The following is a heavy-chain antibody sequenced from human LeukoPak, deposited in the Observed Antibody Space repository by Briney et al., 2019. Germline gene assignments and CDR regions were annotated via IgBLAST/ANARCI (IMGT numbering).Heavy chain of an antibody. CDR2: IDPSDSYN. D-gene: IGHD3-22*01. CDR3: ARPYYYHSRGYYFDY. J-gene: IGHJ4*02. Sequence: GESLKISCKGSGYSFTSYWISWVRQMPGKGLEWMGRIDPSDSYNKYSPSFQGRVTISADKSTSTAYLQWSSLKASDTAMYYCARPYYYHSRGYYFDYWGQGTLVTVSS. V-gene: IGHV5-10-1*01. CDR1: GYSFTSYW.